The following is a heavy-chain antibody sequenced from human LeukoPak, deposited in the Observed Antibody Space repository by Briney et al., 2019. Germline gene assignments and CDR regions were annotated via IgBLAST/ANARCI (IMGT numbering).Heavy chain of an antibody. CDR1: GFTVSNSY. D-gene: IGHD5-18*01. J-gene: IGHJ4*02. Sequence: GGSLRLSCAASGFTVSNSYMSWVRQAPGKGLEWVAFIRYDGTNKYYADSVQGRFTISRDNSKNTLYLQMNSLRAEDTAVYYCAKGYSYGCDYWGQGTLVTVSS. CDR3: AKGYSYGCDY. V-gene: IGHV3-30*02. CDR2: IRYDGTNK.